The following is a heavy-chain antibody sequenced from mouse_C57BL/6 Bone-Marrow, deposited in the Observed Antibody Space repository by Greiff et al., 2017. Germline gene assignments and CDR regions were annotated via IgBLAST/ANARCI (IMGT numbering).Heavy chain of an antibody. CDR1: GFNIKDDY. CDR3: TTLYYYGSSSYYFDY. J-gene: IGHJ2*01. V-gene: IGHV14-4*01. CDR2: IDPENGDT. D-gene: IGHD1-1*01. Sequence: VQLQQSGAELVRPGASVKLSCTASGFNIKDDYMHWVKQRPEQGLEWIGWIDPENGDTEYASKFQGKATITADPSSNTAYLQLSSLTSEDTAVYYCTTLYYYGSSSYYFDYWGQGTTLTVSS.